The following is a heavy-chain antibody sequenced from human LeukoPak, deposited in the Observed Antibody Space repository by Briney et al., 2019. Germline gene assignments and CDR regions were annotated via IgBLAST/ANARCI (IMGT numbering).Heavy chain of an antibody. J-gene: IGHJ5*02. CDR3: ARGILGYCSGGSCYSGWFDP. V-gene: IGHV1-2*02. CDR1: GYTFTGYY. D-gene: IGHD2-15*01. CDR2: INGDT. Sequence: ASVKVSCKASGYTFTGYYIHWVRQAPGQELEWMGWINGDTNYAQKFQGRVTMTRDTSISTAYMELSSLRSDDTAVYYCARGILGYCSGGSCYSGWFDPWGQGTLVTVSS.